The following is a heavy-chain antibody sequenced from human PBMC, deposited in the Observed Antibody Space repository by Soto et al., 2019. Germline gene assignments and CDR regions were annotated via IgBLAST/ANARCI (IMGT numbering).Heavy chain of an antibody. CDR3: ARVSGSYYYGMDV. D-gene: IGHD3-10*01. Sequence: QVQLQESGPGLVKPSGTLSLTCAVSGDAISSSYWWSWVRQPPGKGLEWIGEIYHSGSTNYNPSLTRRVTISVDKSKNQFSLKLSSVTAADTAVYYCARVSGSYYYGMDVWGQGTTVTVSS. CDR2: IYHSGST. CDR1: GDAISSSYW. J-gene: IGHJ6*02. V-gene: IGHV4-4*02.